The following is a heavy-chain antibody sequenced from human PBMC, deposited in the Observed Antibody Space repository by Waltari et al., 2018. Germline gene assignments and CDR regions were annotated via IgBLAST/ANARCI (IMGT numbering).Heavy chain of an antibody. CDR2: MNPNSGNT. V-gene: IGHV1-8*03. J-gene: IGHJ6*02. Sequence: QVQLVQSGAEVKKPGASVKVSCKASGYTFTSYDINWVRQATGQGLEWMGWMNPNSGNTGYAQKFQGRVTITRNTSISTAYMELSSLRSEDTAVYYCARFNEASYYYYYGMDVWGQGTTVTVSS. CDR1: GYTFTSYD. D-gene: IGHD1-1*01. CDR3: ARFNEASYYYYYGMDV.